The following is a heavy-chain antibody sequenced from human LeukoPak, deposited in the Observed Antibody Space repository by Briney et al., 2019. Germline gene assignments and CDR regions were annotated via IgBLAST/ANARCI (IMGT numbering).Heavy chain of an antibody. D-gene: IGHD2-2*01. CDR1: GFTFSSYS. Sequence: GGSLRLSCAASGFTFSSYSMNWVRQAPGKGLEWVSYISSSGSTIYYADSVKGRFTISRDNAKNSLYLQMNSLRAEDTAVYYCARDQVVPAARGVYYYYGMDVWGKGTTVTVSS. J-gene: IGHJ6*04. V-gene: IGHV3-48*04. CDR2: ISSSGSTI. CDR3: ARDQVVPAARGVYYYYGMDV.